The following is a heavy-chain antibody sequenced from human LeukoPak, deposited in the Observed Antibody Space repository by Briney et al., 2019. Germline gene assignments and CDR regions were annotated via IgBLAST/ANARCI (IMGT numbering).Heavy chain of an antibody. CDR1: GFTFSIYA. D-gene: IGHD6-19*01. V-gene: IGHV3-30*02. Sequence: GGSLRLSCAASGFTFSIYAMGWVRQAPGKGLEWVSFIQNHGGDKNYADSVKGRFTVSRDNSQNTVYLQMNTLRPEDTAVYYCAREGGVVVAGTFDYWGQGTLVTVSS. CDR2: IQNHGGDK. CDR3: AREGGVVVAGTFDY. J-gene: IGHJ4*02.